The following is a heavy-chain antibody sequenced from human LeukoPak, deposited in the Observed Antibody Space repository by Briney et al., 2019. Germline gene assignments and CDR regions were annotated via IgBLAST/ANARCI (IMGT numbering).Heavy chain of an antibody. CDR3: AAEGGLTGSRYLVWLLGPT. CDR1: GGTFSSYA. J-gene: IGHJ5*02. D-gene: IGHD3-9*01. V-gene: IGHV1-69*13. Sequence: SVKVSCKASGGTFSSYAISWVRQAPGQRLEWMGGIIPIFGTANYAQKFQGRVTITADESTSTAYMELSSLRSEDTAVYYCAAEGGLTGSRYLVWLLGPTWGQGTLVTVSS. CDR2: IIPIFGTA.